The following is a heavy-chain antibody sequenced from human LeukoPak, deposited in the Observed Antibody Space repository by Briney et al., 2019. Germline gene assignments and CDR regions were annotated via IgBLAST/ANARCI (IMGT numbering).Heavy chain of an antibody. D-gene: IGHD6-19*01. CDR3: ARAPSGWVDY. CDR2: ISSSSSYI. V-gene: IGHV3-21*01. Sequence: AGGSLRLSCAASGFTFSSYSMNWVRQAPGKGLEWVSSISSSSSYIYYADSVKGRFTISRDNAKNSLYLQMNSLRAEDTAVYYCARAPSGWVDYWGQGTLVTVSS. J-gene: IGHJ4*02. CDR1: GFTFSSYS.